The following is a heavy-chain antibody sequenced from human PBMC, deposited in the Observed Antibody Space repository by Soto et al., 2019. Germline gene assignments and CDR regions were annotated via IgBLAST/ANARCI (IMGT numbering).Heavy chain of an antibody. J-gene: IGHJ4*02. CDR1: GFTFSSYA. V-gene: IGHV3-23*01. CDR2: ISGSGGST. CDR3: AKDLYMTTYYDFWSGYPSHYVY. Sequence: GGSLRLSCAASGFTFSSYALTWVRQAPGKGLEWVSAISGSGGSTYYADSVRGRFTISRDNSKNTLYLQMNSLRAEDTAVYYCAKDLYMTTYYDFWSGYPSHYVYWGQGTLVTVSS. D-gene: IGHD3-3*01.